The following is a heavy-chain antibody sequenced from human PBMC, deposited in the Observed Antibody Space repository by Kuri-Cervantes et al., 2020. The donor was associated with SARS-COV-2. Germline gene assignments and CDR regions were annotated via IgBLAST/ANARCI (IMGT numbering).Heavy chain of an antibody. J-gene: IGHJ4*02. D-gene: IGHD6-13*01. Sequence: ASVKVSCKTSGYTFTHYGINWVRQASGQGLEWMGWISVYSGRSNVAQRFHGRVTLTTDTSANTAYMELGSLGLDDTAVYYCARDADDSSWNYWGPGSLVTVSS. V-gene: IGHV1-18*04. CDR3: ARDADDSSWNY. CDR2: ISVYSGRS. CDR1: GYTFTHYG.